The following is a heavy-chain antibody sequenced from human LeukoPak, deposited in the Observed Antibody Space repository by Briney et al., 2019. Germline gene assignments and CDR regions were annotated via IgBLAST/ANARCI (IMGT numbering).Heavy chain of an antibody. CDR3: ARLKQQQLPDI. J-gene: IGHJ3*02. D-gene: IGHD6-13*01. Sequence: SETLSLTCAVSGYSISSGYYWGWIRQPPGKGLEWIGSIYHSGSTSYNPSLKSRVTISVDTAKNQFSLKLSSVTAADTAVYYCARLKQQQLPDIWGQGTMVTVSS. CDR1: GYSISSGYY. V-gene: IGHV4-38-2*01. CDR2: IYHSGST.